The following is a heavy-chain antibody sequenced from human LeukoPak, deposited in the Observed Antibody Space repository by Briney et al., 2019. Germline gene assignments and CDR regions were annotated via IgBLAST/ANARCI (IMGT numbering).Heavy chain of an antibody. V-gene: IGHV1-18*01. J-gene: IGHJ5*02. CDR2: ISAYNGNT. CDR3: FVQGFDP. Sequence: ASVKDSCKASRYTYTSYVISWVRQATGQGLEWMGRISAYNGNTNYAQKLQGRVTMTTDTSTSTAYMELRSLRSDDTAVYYCFVQGFDPWGQGTLVTVSS. D-gene: IGHD2-21*01. CDR1: RYTYTSYV.